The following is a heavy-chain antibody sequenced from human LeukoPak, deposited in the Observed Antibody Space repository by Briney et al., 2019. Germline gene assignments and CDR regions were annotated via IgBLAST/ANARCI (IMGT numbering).Heavy chain of an antibody. Sequence: GGSLRLSCAASGFTFSSYGMHWVRQAPGKGLEWVAVISYDGSNKYYADSVKGRFTNSRDNSKNTLYLQMNSLRAEDTAVYYCAKEMLWFGELLSQDYWGQGTLVTVSS. D-gene: IGHD3-10*01. CDR3: AKEMLWFGELLSQDY. J-gene: IGHJ4*02. CDR2: ISYDGSNK. V-gene: IGHV3-30*18. CDR1: GFTFSSYG.